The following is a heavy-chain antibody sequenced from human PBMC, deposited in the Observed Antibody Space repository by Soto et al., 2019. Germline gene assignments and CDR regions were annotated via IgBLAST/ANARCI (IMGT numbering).Heavy chain of an antibody. CDR2: FFIGGNT. CDR3: ASGYYDILTGPDTKYYFDY. J-gene: IGHJ4*02. D-gene: IGHD3-9*01. V-gene: IGHV4-39*07. Sequence: SETLSLTCTVSGGSISSSTYYWGWMRQPPGKGLEWIASFFIGGNTYYNPSLKSRVMISVDTSKNQFSLNLSSVTAADTAVYYCASGYYDILTGPDTKYYFDYWGQGALVTLSS. CDR1: GGSISSSTYY.